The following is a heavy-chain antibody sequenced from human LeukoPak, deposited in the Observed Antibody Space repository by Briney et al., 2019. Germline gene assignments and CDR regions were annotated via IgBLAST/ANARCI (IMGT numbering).Heavy chain of an antibody. CDR1: GYTLTSYG. CDR3: ARERFRVAFDI. CDR2: ISGYNGDT. V-gene: IGHV1-18*04. D-gene: IGHD3-3*01. Sequence: ASVKVSCKASGYTLTSYGISWVRQAPGQGLEWMGWISGYNGDTNYEQNLRGRVTMTIDTSTSTAYMELRSLTSDDTAVYYCARERFRVAFDIWGQGTMVSVS. J-gene: IGHJ3*02.